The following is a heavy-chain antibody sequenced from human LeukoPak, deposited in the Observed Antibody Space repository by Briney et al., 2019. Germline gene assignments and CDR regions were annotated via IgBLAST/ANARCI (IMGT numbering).Heavy chain of an antibody. CDR2: TYYRSKWYN. V-gene: IGHV6-1*01. Sequence: SQTLSLTCAISGDSVSSNSAAWNWIWQSPSRGLVWLGRTYYRSKWYNDYAVSVKSRITINPDTSKNQFSLQLNSVTPEDTAVYYCARWGVTVNAVDYWGQGTLVTVSS. D-gene: IGHD3-16*01. J-gene: IGHJ4*02. CDR3: ARWGVTVNAVDY. CDR1: GDSVSSNSAA.